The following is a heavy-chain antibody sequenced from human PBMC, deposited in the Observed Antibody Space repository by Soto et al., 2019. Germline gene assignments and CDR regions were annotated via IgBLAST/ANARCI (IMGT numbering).Heavy chain of an antibody. Sequence: QVQLQQWGAGLLKPSETLSLTCAVYGGSFSGYYWSWIRQPPGKGLEWMGEINHSGSTNYNPSPKSRVTIAVDTSKNQFSLKLSSVSAADTAVYYCARGRGGEGYYGSGSRNWFDPWGQGTLVTVSS. D-gene: IGHD3-10*01. CDR3: ARGRGGEGYYGSGSRNWFDP. CDR2: INHSGST. J-gene: IGHJ5*02. CDR1: GGSFSGYY. V-gene: IGHV4-34*01.